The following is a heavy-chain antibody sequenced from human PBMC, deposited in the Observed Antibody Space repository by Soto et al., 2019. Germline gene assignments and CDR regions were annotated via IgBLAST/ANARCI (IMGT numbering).Heavy chain of an antibody. D-gene: IGHD4-17*01. CDR3: AREFYGDYGIFSMGALYGMDV. V-gene: IGHV4-30-4*01. J-gene: IGHJ6*02. Sequence: NPSETLSLTCTVSGGSISSGDYYWSWIRQPPGKGLEWIGYIYYSGSTYYNPSLKSRVTISVDTSKNQFSLKMSSVTAADTAVYDCAREFYGDYGIFSMGALYGMDVSGQGTTVPVSS. CDR2: IYYSGST. CDR1: GGSISSGDYY.